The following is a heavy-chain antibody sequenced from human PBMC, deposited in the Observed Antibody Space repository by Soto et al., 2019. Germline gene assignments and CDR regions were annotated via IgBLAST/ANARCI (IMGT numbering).Heavy chain of an antibody. J-gene: IGHJ4*02. Sequence: SVKVSCKASGGTFSSYAISWVRQAPGQGLEWMGGIIPIFGTANYAQKFQGRVTITTDESTSTAYMELSSLRSEDTAVYYCVRVSPCSGGSCYYDYWGQGTLVTVSS. D-gene: IGHD2-15*01. V-gene: IGHV1-69*05. CDR3: VRVSPCSGGSCYYDY. CDR1: GGTFSSYA. CDR2: IIPIFGTA.